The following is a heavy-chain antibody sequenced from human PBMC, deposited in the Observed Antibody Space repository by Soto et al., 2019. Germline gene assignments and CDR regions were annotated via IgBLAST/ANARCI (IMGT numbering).Heavy chain of an antibody. CDR3: ASGTGVTFGGVTREFDY. Sequence: QVQLVQSGAEVKKPGSSVKVSCKASGGTFSINVFTWVRQAPGQGLEWMGRLIPLFGTPIYAQKFQGRLTITADESTSTAYMALSSLTSDDTAIYYCASGTGVTFGGVTREFDYWGRGTLVTVFS. J-gene: IGHJ4*02. CDR1: GGTFSINV. CDR2: LIPLFGTP. D-gene: IGHD3-16*01. V-gene: IGHV1-69*01.